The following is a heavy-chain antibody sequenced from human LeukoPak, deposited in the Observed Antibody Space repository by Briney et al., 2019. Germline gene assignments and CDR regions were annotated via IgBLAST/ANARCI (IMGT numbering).Heavy chain of an antibody. CDR2: INNVRSHI. Sequence: KPGGSLRLSCAASGFTFSTSAMNWVRQAPGKGLEWVSSINNVRSHIYYADSVRGRFTISRDNAKNSLYLQMNSLRAEDTAVYYCARDRKVAGPAEYFQHWGQGTLVTVSS. CDR3: ARDRKVAGPAEYFQH. V-gene: IGHV3-21*01. J-gene: IGHJ1*01. CDR1: GFTFSTSA. D-gene: IGHD6-19*01.